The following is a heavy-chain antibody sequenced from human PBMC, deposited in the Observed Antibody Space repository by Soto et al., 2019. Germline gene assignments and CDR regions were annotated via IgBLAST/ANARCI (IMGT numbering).Heavy chain of an antibody. CDR1: GFSFSVFA. J-gene: IGHJ3*01. D-gene: IGHD3-16*01. V-gene: IGHV3-23*01. Sequence: EVDLLESGGGLAQPGGSRRLSCAASGFSFSVFAMSWVRQAPGKGLEWVSRISGSGGSTYYADSVKGRFTISRDNSKNMLYLQMHSLRGEDTAVYYCAKDWSGGAFDVWGQGTMVIVSS. CDR2: ISGSGGST. CDR3: AKDWSGGAFDV.